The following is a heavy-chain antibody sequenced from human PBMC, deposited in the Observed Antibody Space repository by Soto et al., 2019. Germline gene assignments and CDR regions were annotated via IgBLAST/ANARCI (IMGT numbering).Heavy chain of an antibody. V-gene: IGHV3-9*01. J-gene: IGHJ6*02. CDR1: GVTLDDYA. CDR2: ISWNSGSI. CDR3: AKDMSWSGVYYGMDV. D-gene: IGHD3-3*01. Sequence: ALRLSCSASGVTLDDYAMHWVRQAPGKGLEWVSGISWNSGSIGYADSVKGRFTISRDNAKNSLYLQMNSLRAEDTALYYCAKDMSWSGVYYGMDVWGQGTTVTVSS.